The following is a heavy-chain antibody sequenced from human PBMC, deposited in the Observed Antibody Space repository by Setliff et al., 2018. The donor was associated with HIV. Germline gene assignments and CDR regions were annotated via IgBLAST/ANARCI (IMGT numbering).Heavy chain of an antibody. CDR1: GYTFINYD. D-gene: IGHD3-3*01. V-gene: IGHV1-46*01. Sequence: ASVKVSCKASGYTFINYDINWVRQATGQGLEWIGIINPSGDSTSYAQKFQGRVTMTRDTSTNTVYMELSSLRSEDTAVYYCARLGDFWSGYYYFDYWGQGTLVTVSS. J-gene: IGHJ4*02. CDR2: INPSGDST. CDR3: ARLGDFWSGYYYFDY.